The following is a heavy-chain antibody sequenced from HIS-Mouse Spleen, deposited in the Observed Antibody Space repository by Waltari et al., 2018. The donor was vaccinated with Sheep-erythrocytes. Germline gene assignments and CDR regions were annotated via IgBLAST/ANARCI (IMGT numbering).Heavy chain of an antibody. D-gene: IGHD3-3*01. CDR1: GGSLSSSSHS. CDR3: ARVPPGYYDFWSGPTGPRWFDP. V-gene: IGHV4-39*07. Sequence: QLQLQESGPGLVKPSETLSLTCTVSGGSLSSSSHSWALIREPPGKGLEWIGSIYYSGSTYYNPSLKSRVTISVDTSKNQLSLKLSSVTAADTAVYYCARVPPGYYDFWSGPTGPRWFDPWGQGTLVTVSS. J-gene: IGHJ5*02. CDR2: IYYSGST.